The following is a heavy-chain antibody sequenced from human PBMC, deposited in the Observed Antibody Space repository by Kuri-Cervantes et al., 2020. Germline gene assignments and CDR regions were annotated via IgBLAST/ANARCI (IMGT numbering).Heavy chain of an antibody. CDR1: GFIFDDYA. D-gene: IGHD3-16*02. CDR3: VRGTSQYRF. CDR2: ISWNGGSV. J-gene: IGHJ4*02. Sequence: SLKISCGASGFIFDDYAIHWVRRAPGKGLEWVSGISWNGGSVAYADSVKGRFTISRDNAKNSVYLQMNSLRVEDTTVYFCVRGTSQYRFRGQGTLVTVSS. V-gene: IGHV3-9*01.